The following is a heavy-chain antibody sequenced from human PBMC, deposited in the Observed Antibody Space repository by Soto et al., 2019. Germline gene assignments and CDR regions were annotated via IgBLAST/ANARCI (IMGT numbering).Heavy chain of an antibody. CDR3: ARSYGDDYYFGLDV. CDR1: GFTFSGCV. V-gene: IGHV3-73*02. Sequence: EVQLVESGGGLVQPGESLKLSCATSGFTFSGCVMHWVRQASGKGLEWVGHIRNKANNYAAAYAGSLKGRFTISRDDSKNTAYLQMETLKIEDTAVYYCARSYGDDYYFGLDVWGQGTTVTVSS. J-gene: IGHJ6*02. CDR2: IRNKANNYAA. D-gene: IGHD4-17*01.